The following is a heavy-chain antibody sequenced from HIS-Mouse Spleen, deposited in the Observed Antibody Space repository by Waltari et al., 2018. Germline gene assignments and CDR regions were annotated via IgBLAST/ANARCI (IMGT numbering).Heavy chain of an antibody. V-gene: IGHV3-7*01. CDR1: GFTFSSYW. CDR2: IKQDGSEK. Sequence: GFTFSSYWMSWVRQAPGKGLEWVANIKQDGSEKYYVDSVKGRFIISRDNAKNSLYLQMNSLRAEDTAVYYCAREVVAAAGAFDYWGQGTLVTVSS. D-gene: IGHD6-13*01. CDR3: AREVVAAAGAFDY. J-gene: IGHJ4*02.